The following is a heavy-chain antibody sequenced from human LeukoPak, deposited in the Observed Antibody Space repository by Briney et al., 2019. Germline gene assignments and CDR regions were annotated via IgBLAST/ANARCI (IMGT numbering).Heavy chain of an antibody. CDR1: GGSISSTSYY. CDR3: TRRTRIAAGVYNIDF. V-gene: IGHV4-39*01. D-gene: IGHD6-25*01. Sequence: SETLSLTCTVSGGSISSTSYYWGWIRQPPGKGLECIGSIYHSGTTYDNPSLKSRVAISVDTSKNQFSLKLSSVTAADTAVYYCTRRTRIAAGVYNIDFWGQGTLVTVSS. CDR2: IYHSGTT. J-gene: IGHJ4*02.